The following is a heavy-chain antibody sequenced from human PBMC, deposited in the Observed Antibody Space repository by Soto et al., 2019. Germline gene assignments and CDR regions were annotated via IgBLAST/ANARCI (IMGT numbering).Heavy chain of an antibody. Sequence: ASVKVSCKVSGYTLTELSMHWVRQAPGKGLEWMGGFDPEDGETIYAQKFQGRVTMTQDTSTDTAYMELSSLRSEDPAMYYCATDFPALGWNNDWGQGTLVTVSS. CDR3: ATDFPALGWNND. D-gene: IGHD1-1*01. CDR2: FDPEDGET. CDR1: GYTLTELS. V-gene: IGHV1-24*01. J-gene: IGHJ4*02.